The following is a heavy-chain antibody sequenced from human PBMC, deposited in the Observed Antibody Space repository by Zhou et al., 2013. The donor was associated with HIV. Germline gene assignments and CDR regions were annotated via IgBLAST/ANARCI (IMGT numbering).Heavy chain of an antibody. CDR1: GYTFTGYY. CDR3: ARGTDSHYYYYYYMDV. J-gene: IGHJ6*03. Sequence: VQLVQSGAEVKKPGASVKVSCKASGYTFTGYYIHWVRQAPGQGLEWMGWINPDSGGTNYAQKFQGRVTMTRDTSITTAYMELSRLRSDDTAVYYCARGTDSHYYYYYYMDVWGKGTTVTVSS. V-gene: IGHV1-2*02. D-gene: IGHD3-22*01. CDR2: INPDSGGT.